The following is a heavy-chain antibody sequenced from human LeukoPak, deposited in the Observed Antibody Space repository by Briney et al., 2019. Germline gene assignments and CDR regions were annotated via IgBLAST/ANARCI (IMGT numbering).Heavy chain of an antibody. CDR1: GFTVSSNY. CDR2: IYSGGST. CDR3: AGNYYDSSGYYY. J-gene: IGHJ4*02. V-gene: IGHV3-66*01. Sequence: PGGSLRLSCAASGFTVSSNYMSWVRQAPGKGLEWVSVIYSGGSTYYADSVKGRFTISRDNSKNTLYLQMNSLRTEDTAVYYCAGNYYDSSGYYYWGQGTLVTVSS. D-gene: IGHD3-22*01.